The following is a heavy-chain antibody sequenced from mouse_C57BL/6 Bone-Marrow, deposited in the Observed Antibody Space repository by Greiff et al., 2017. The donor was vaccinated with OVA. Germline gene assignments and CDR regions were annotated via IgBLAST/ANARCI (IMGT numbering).Heavy chain of an antibody. Sequence: VMLVESGPGLVAPSQSLSITCTVSGFSLTSYGVHWVRQPPGKGLEWLVVIWSDGSTTYNSALKSRLSISKDNSKSQVFLKMNSLQTDDTAMYYCARHRQLRLNAMDFWGQGTSVTVSS. V-gene: IGHV2-6-1*01. CDR2: IWSDGST. CDR1: GFSLTSYG. D-gene: IGHD3-2*02. J-gene: IGHJ4*01. CDR3: ARHRQLRLNAMDF.